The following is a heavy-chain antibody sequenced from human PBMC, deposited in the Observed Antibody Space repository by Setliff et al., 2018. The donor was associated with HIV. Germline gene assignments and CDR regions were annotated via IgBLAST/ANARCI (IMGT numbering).Heavy chain of an antibody. J-gene: IGHJ4*02. Sequence: SCAASGFTFSSYVMHWVRQAPGKGLEWVAYIRNDGSDKYAAVSLRGRFTISRDNSKNTLYLQMNSLRTEDTAVYFCAKNLYSSRWSPLDYWGQGTLVTVSS. CDR2: IRNDGSDK. D-gene: IGHD6-13*01. V-gene: IGHV3-30*02. CDR1: GFTFSSYV. CDR3: AKNLYSSRWSPLDY.